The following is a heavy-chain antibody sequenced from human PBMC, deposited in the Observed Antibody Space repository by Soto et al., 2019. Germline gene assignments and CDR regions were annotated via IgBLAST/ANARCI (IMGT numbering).Heavy chain of an antibody. CDR2: IIPIFGTA. Sequence: SVKVSCKASGGTFSSYAISWVRQAPGQGLEWMGGIIPIFGTANYTQKFQGRVTITADESTSTAYMELSSLRSEDTAVYYCARDTIPAFTTVTTNSLRSDYYYYGMDVWGQGTTVTVSS. D-gene: IGHD4-17*01. J-gene: IGHJ6*02. V-gene: IGHV1-69*13. CDR3: ARDTIPAFTTVTTNSLRSDYYYYGMDV. CDR1: GGTFSSYA.